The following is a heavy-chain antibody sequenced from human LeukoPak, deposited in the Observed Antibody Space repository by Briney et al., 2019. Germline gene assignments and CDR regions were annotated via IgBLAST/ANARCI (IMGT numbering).Heavy chain of an antibody. D-gene: IGHD6-19*01. CDR3: ARAKGYSSGLDY. Sequence: ASETLSLTCTVPGVSISSYYWSWLRQPPGKALEWIGNIYYGGSTNYNPSLKSRVTILVDTSKNQFSLRLSSVTAADAAVFYCARAKGYSSGLDYWGQGTLVTVSS. CDR2: IYYGGST. CDR1: GVSISSYY. J-gene: IGHJ4*02. V-gene: IGHV4-59*01.